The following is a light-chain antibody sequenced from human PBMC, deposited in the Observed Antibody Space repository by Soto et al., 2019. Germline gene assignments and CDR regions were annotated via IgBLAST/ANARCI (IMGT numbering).Light chain of an antibody. J-gene: IGKJ1*01. Sequence: EIVLTQSPGTLSLSPGERATLSCRASQSVGSSYLAWYQQKRGQAPRLLIYGTSTRATGIPDRFSGSGSGTDFTLTISRLEPEDFAVYFCQQYGDSRTFGQGTKVDIK. CDR1: QSVGSSY. CDR2: GTS. V-gene: IGKV3-20*01. CDR3: QQYGDSRT.